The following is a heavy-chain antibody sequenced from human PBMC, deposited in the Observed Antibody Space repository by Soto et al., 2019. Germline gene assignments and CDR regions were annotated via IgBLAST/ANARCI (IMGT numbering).Heavy chain of an antibody. Sequence: QVQLVQSGAEVKKPGSSVKVSCKASGGTFSSYAISWVRQAPGQGLEWMGGIIPIFGTANYAQKFQGRVTITADEYTSTDYMELSILRTEDTAVYYCARDRLRAFPPSSGYDAVHDAFDLWGQGKMVTVSS. J-gene: IGHJ3*01. CDR3: ARDRLRAFPPSSGYDAVHDAFDL. V-gene: IGHV1-69*01. CDR1: GGTFSSYA. CDR2: IIPIFGTA. D-gene: IGHD5-12*01.